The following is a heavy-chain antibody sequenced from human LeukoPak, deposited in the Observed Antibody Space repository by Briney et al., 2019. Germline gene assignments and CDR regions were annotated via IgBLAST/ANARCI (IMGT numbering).Heavy chain of an antibody. D-gene: IGHD3-22*01. J-gene: IGHJ5*02. CDR1: GFTVSDNY. CDR3: ARHDSWAGWFDP. V-gene: IGHV3-53*01. Sequence: GGSLRLSCAASGFTVSDNYMSRVRQAPGKGLEWVSVIYSGGTTYSADSVKGRFTISRDNSKNTLYLQMNSLRAEDTAVYYCARHDSWAGWFDPWGQGTLVTVSS. CDR2: IYSGGTT.